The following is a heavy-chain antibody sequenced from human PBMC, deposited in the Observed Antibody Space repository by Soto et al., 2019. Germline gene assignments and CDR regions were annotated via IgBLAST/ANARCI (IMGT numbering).Heavy chain of an antibody. Sequence: PGGSLRLSCAASGFTFSSYAMSWVRQAPGKGLEWVSGISGSGGSTYYADSVKGRFTISRDNSKNTLYLQMNSLRADDTAVYYCAKAPSYDSSGSVFDYWGQGPLVTVSS. D-gene: IGHD3-22*01. V-gene: IGHV3-23*01. J-gene: IGHJ4*02. CDR3: AKAPSYDSSGSVFDY. CDR2: ISGSGGST. CDR1: GFTFSSYA.